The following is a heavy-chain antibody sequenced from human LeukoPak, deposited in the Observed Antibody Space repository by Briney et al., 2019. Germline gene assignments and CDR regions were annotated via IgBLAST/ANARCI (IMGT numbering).Heavy chain of an antibody. D-gene: IGHD2-15*01. Sequence: PGGSLRLSCAASGFSFSNYGMHWVRQAPGKGLEWVAIISYDGSQKYYVDSVKGRFTISRDNSKNTLYLQMNSLRAEDTAIYYCAKGCGGSCYSEFDYWGQGTLVTVSS. CDR1: GFSFSNYG. CDR2: ISYDGSQK. V-gene: IGHV3-30*18. CDR3: AKGCGGSCYSEFDY. J-gene: IGHJ4*02.